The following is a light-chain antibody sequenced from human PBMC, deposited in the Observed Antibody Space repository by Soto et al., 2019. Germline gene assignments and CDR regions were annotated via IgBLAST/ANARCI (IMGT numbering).Light chain of an antibody. Sequence: QSALTQPASVSGSPGPSITISCTGTSSDIGAYNFVSWYQQHPGKAPKLMLYDVNIRPSGVSNRFSGSKSGNTASLTISGLQAEDEADDYCTSWTTSTTMIFGGGTKLTVL. CDR1: SSDIGAYNF. V-gene: IGLV2-14*03. J-gene: IGLJ2*01. CDR2: DVN. CDR3: TSWTTSTTMI.